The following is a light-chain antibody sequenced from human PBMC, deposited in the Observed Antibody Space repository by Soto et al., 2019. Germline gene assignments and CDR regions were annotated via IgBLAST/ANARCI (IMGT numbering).Light chain of an antibody. CDR1: QSVSSN. V-gene: IGKV3-15*01. CDR3: QSYNNWPLT. J-gene: IGKJ4*01. CDR2: GAS. Sequence: EIVMTQSPATLSVSPGERVTLSCRASQSVSSNLAWYQQKPGQSPRLLIYGASPRATGIPARFSGSGSGTEFTLTISSLQSEDFAVYYCQSYNNWPLTFGGGTKVDTK.